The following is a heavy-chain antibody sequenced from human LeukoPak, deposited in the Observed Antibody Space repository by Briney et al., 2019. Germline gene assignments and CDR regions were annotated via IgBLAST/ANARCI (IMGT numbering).Heavy chain of an antibody. D-gene: IGHD1-26*01. CDR2: IYHSGST. Sequence: PSETLSLTCTVSGYSISSGYYWGWIRQPPGKGLEWIGSIYHSGSTYYNPSLKSRVTISVDTSKNQFSLKLSSVTAADTAVYYCARGPRELPFDYWGRGTLVTVSS. V-gene: IGHV4-38-2*02. J-gene: IGHJ4*02. CDR1: GYSISSGYY. CDR3: ARGPRELPFDY.